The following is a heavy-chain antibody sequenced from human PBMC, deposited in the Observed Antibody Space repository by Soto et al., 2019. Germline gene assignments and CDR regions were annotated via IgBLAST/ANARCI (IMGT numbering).Heavy chain of an antibody. CDR2: IYTSGST. V-gene: IGHV4-4*07. CDR1: GGSISSYY. D-gene: IGHD3-10*01. J-gene: IGHJ6*02. CDR3: ARGRITMVRGVRHYYGMDV. Sequence: QVQLQESGPGLVKPSETLSLTCTVSGGSISSYYWSWIRQPAGKGLEWIGRIYTSGSTNYYPSLKSRVTMSVDTSKNPFSLKLSSVTAADTAVYYCARGRITMVRGVRHYYGMDVWGQGTTVTVSS.